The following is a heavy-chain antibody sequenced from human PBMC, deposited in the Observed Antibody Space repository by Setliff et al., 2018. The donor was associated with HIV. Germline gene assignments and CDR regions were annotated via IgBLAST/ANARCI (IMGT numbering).Heavy chain of an antibody. CDR1: GFTFSRYS. V-gene: IGHV3-48*01. Sequence: GESLRLSCAASGFTFSRYSMNWVRQAPGKGLEWVSYISSVSGSTIYYADSVKGRFTISRDNAKNSMFLQMNSLRAEDTAVYYCARTNNNYYYDTSDYFAGYYFDSWGQGTLVTVSS. J-gene: IGHJ4*02. CDR2: ISSVSGSTI. CDR3: ARTNNNYYYDTSDYFAGYYFDS. D-gene: IGHD3-22*01.